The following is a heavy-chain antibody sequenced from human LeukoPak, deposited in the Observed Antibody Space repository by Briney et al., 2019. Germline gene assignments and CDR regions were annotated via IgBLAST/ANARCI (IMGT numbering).Heavy chain of an antibody. CDR2: IYYSGST. CDR1: GGSISSSSYY. D-gene: IGHD6-13*01. J-gene: IGHJ4*02. Sequence: SETLSLTCTVSGGSISSSSYYWGWIRQPPGKGLEWIGGIYYSGSTYYNPSLKSRVTISVDTSKNQFSLKLSSVTAADTAVYYCARHRTYSSSWFDYWGQGTLVTVSS. CDR3: ARHRTYSSSWFDY. V-gene: IGHV4-39*01.